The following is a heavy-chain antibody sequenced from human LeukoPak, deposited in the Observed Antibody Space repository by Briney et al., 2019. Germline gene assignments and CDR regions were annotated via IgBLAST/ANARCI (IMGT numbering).Heavy chain of an antibody. D-gene: IGHD6-13*01. J-gene: IGHJ4*02. V-gene: IGHV3-33*01. CDR2: IWYDGSNE. Sequence: GRSLRLSCAASGFTFSSYGMHWVRQAPGKGLELVAIIWYDGSNEYYADSVKGRFTTSRDNSKNTLYLQMNSLRAEDTAVYYCARDREKAADLGYWGQGTLVTVSS. CDR3: ARDREKAADLGY. CDR1: GFTFSSYG.